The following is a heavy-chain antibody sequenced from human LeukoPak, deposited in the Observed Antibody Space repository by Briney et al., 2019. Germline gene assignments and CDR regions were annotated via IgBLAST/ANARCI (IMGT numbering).Heavy chain of an antibody. V-gene: IGHV3-30*04. CDR2: ISYDGSNK. Sequence: GRSLRLSCAASGFTFSSYAMHWVRQAPGKGLEWVAVISYDGSNKYYADSVKGRFTISRDNSKNTLYLQMNSLRAEDTAVYYCARDRGGLGYCSSTSCYEYLFDIWGQGTMVTVPS. CDR3: ARDRGGLGYCSSTSCYEYLFDI. J-gene: IGHJ3*02. CDR1: GFTFSSYA. D-gene: IGHD2-2*01.